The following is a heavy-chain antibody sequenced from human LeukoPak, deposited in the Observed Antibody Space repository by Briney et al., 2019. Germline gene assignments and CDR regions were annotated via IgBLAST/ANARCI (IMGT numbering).Heavy chain of an antibody. J-gene: IGHJ4*02. CDR1: GFTFSSYA. V-gene: IGHV3-23*01. Sequence: GGSLRLSCAASGFTFSSYAMSWVRQAPGKGLEWVSAISGSGGSTYYADSVKGRFTISRDNSKNTQYLQMNSLRAEDTAVYYCAKDVLYCSSTSCYTRHLDYWGQGTLVTVSS. CDR3: AKDVLYCSSTSCYTRHLDY. D-gene: IGHD2-2*02. CDR2: ISGSGGST.